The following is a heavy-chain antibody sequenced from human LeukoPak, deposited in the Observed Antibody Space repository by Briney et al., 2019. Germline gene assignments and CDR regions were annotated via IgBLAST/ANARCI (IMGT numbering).Heavy chain of an antibody. D-gene: IGHD1-1*01. J-gene: IGHJ4*02. Sequence: GGSLRLSCAASGFTFSSYSMSWVRQAPGKGLEWVSSISGSGGRVDYADSVKGRFTISRDNSKNTLSLQMNSLTAEDTAVYYCAKNPRLEGWIYFDSWGQGILVTVSS. CDR3: AKNPRLEGWIYFDS. CDR2: ISGSGGRV. V-gene: IGHV3-23*01. CDR1: GFTFSSYS.